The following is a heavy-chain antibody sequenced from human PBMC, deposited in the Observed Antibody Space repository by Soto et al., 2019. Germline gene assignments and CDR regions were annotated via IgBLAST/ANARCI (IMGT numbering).Heavy chain of an antibody. J-gene: IGHJ6*02. V-gene: IGHV6-1*01. CDR1: GDSVSSNSAA. CDR3: ARDCTNVVCYPSYHYGMDV. CDR2: TYYRSKWYN. Sequence: SQTLSLTCAISGDSVSSNSAAWNWIRQSPSRGLEWLGRTYYRSKWYNDYAVSVKSRITINPDTSKNQFSLQLNSVTPEDTAVYYCARDCTNVVCYPSYHYGMDVWGQGTTVTVSS. D-gene: IGHD2-8*01.